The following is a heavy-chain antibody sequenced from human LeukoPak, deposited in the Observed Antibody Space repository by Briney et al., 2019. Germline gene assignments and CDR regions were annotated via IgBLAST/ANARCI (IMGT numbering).Heavy chain of an antibody. D-gene: IGHD3-16*01. V-gene: IGHV5-51*01. Sequence: GESLKISCKGSGYTFTTYWIGWVRQMPGKGLEWMGIIYPGDSDARYGPSFQGQVTISVDNSISTAYLQWSSLKASDTAMYCCARQITFGGVEFDPWGQGTLVTVSS. CDR1: GYTFTTYW. CDR3: ARQITFGGVEFDP. J-gene: IGHJ5*02. CDR2: IYPGDSDA.